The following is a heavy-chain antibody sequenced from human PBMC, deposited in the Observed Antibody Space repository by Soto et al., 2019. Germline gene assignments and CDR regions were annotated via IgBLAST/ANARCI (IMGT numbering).Heavy chain of an antibody. J-gene: IGHJ6*02. CDR1: GDSVSAHSAA. Sequence: QPLSLTCAISGDSVSAHSAAWNWIRQSPSRGLEWLGRTYYRSKWNYDYAESVKSRMTITPDTSNNHFSLQLNSVTPEDTAVYYCVRQPLANLALYGMDVWGQGTTVTVSS. D-gene: IGHD6-6*01. CDR3: VRQPLANLALYGMDV. CDR2: TYYRSKWNY. V-gene: IGHV6-1*01.